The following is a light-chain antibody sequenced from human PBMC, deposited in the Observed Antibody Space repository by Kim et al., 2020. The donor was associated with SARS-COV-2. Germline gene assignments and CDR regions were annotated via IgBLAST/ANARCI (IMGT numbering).Light chain of an antibody. CDR1: QSLGNNY. CDR2: GAS. V-gene: IGKV3-20*01. J-gene: IGKJ1*01. Sequence: EVVLTQSPGTLSLSPGDRATLSCRASQSLGNNYLAWYQQRPGQAPRLLIYGASNRATGIPGRLSGSGSGTDFTLTISRLEPEDFVVYFCQQFHVLPWTFGRGTKVDIK. CDR3: QQFHVLPWT.